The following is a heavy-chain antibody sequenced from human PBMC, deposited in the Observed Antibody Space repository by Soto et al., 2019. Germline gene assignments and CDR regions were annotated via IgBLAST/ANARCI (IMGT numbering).Heavy chain of an antibody. CDR3: ARVGNYGDSPYYNYGSDV. D-gene: IGHD4-17*01. CDR1: GFVFLNYA. V-gene: IGHV3-30-3*01. CDR2: ISFDGSDL. J-gene: IGHJ6*02. Sequence: GGSLRLSCTASGFVFLNYAFHWVRQAPGKGLEWVAVISFDGSDLFHADSVKGRFTISRDNSRDTLYLQMSSLRADDTAVYYCARVGNYGDSPYYNYGSDVWGQGTTVTVSS.